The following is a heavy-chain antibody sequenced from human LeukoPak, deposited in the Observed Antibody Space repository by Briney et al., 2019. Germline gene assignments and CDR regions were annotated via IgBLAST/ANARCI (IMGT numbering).Heavy chain of an antibody. CDR2: INPYSGGT. J-gene: IGHJ4*02. V-gene: IGHV1-2*02. CDR1: GYTFIDPY. Sequence: ASVKVSCKASGYTFIDPYIHWIRQAPGQGLEWMGWINPYSGGTHSAQKYQGRVSQTRDSSITTAYLDLSDLTSDDTAVYYCAREPVQNGVGASRHFDYWGQGTPVTVSS. D-gene: IGHD1-26*01. CDR3: AREPVQNGVGASRHFDY.